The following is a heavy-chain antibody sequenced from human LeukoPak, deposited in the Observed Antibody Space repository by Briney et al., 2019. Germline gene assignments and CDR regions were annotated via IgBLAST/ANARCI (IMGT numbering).Heavy chain of an antibody. V-gene: IGHV3-7*03. CDR2: TKQDGSEK. CDR3: ARGRAYYYASGSPYYFDS. Sequence: GGSLRLSCAASGVTFSSYWMSWVRQAPGKGLEWVANTKQDGSEKYYVDSVKGRFTISRDNAKNSLYLQMNSLRAEDTAVYYCARGRAYYYASGSPYYFDSWGQGTLVTVSS. J-gene: IGHJ4*02. CDR1: GVTFSSYW. D-gene: IGHD3-10*01.